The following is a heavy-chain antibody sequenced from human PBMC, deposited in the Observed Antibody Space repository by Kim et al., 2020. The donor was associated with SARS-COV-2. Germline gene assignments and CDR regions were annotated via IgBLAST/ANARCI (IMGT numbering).Heavy chain of an antibody. CDR1: GFTFSSYW. J-gene: IGHJ4*02. V-gene: IGHV3-74*01. CDR3: ARDRTTVVPFDC. CDR2: IKTDGSTT. D-gene: IGHD4-17*01. Sequence: GGSLRLSCAASGFTFSSYWMHWVRQAPGQGLVWVSRIKTDGSTTNYADSVKGRFTISRDNAKNTLYLQMNSLRAEDTAVYYCARDRTTVVPFDCWGQGTLVTVSS.